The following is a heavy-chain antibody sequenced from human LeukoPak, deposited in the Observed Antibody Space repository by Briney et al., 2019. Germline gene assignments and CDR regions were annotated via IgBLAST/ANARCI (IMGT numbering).Heavy chain of an antibody. J-gene: IGHJ4*02. CDR3: ARLKVLDITWWPAED. Sequence: SEALSLTCTVSGGSISSYYWNWIRRPPGKGLEWLGYIHSSGNTRYNPSVRSRVTMSIDKANNEFSLRLASVTAADTAVYYCARLKVLDITWWPAEDWGPGTLVIVSS. V-gene: IGHV4-59*12. CDR2: IHSSGNT. CDR1: GGSISSYY. D-gene: IGHD2-15*01.